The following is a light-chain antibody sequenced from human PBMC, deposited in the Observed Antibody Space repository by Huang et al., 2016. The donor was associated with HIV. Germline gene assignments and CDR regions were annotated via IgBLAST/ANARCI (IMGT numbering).Light chain of an antibody. CDR2: GAS. CDR1: QSISDN. J-gene: IGKJ2*01. Sequence: EIVMTQSPATLSVSPGERVPLSCRASQSISDNLAWYQHKPGQAPRLLIYGASTRASGIPVRFSGSGSGTEFTLSISSLQYEDSAVYYCQQYNTWPPKYTFGQGTKVEIK. CDR3: QQYNTWPPKYT. V-gene: IGKV3-15*01.